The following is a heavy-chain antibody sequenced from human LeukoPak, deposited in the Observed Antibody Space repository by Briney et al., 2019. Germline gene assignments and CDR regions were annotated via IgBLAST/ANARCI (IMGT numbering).Heavy chain of an antibody. V-gene: IGHV3-21*01. CDR3: AKDEAVGKANDY. CDR1: GFTFSSYG. J-gene: IGHJ4*02. Sequence: GGSLRLSCAASGFTFSSYGMHWVRQAPGKGLEWVSSISSSSNYIYYAVSVQGRFTISRDNAKNSLYLQMNNLRAEDTAVYYCAKDEAVGKANDYWGQGTLVTVSS. D-gene: IGHD7-27*01. CDR2: ISSSSNYI.